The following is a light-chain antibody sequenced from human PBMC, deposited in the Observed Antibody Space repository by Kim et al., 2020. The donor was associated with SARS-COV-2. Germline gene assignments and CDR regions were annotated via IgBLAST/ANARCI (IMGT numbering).Light chain of an antibody. CDR2: GAS. CDR1: QSVTSDY. V-gene: IGKV3-20*01. CDR3: QQYGRSPDT. Sequence: EIVLTQSPGTLSLSPGEGATLSCRASQSVTSDYLAWFQQTPGQPPRLLIYGASTRATGIPDKFSGSGSGTDFTLTISRLEPEDFAVYYCQQYGRSPDTFGQGTKLEI. J-gene: IGKJ2*01.